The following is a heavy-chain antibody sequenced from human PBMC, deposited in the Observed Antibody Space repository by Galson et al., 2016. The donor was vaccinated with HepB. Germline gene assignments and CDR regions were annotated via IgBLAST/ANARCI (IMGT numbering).Heavy chain of an antibody. CDR3: AKAGSIAAAGTRSLNWFDP. V-gene: IGHV3-23*01. CDR2: ISGSGGST. J-gene: IGHJ5*02. D-gene: IGHD6-13*01. Sequence: VRQAPGKGLEWVSAISGSGGSTYYADSVTGRFTISRDNSKNTLYLQMNSLRAEDTAVYYCAKAGSIAAAGTRSLNWFDPWGQGTLVTVSS.